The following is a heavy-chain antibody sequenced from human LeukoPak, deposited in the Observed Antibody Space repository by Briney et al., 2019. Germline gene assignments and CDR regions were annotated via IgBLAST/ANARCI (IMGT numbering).Heavy chain of an antibody. CDR2: IYTSGST. CDR3: ARDSYYDILTGYEIFDY. Sequence: SETLSLTCTVSGGSLSSYYWSWLRQPAGKGLEWIGRIYTSGSTNYNPSLTSRVTMSVDTSKNQCSLKLSSVTAADTAVYYCARDSYYDILTGYEIFDYWGQGTLVTVSS. J-gene: IGHJ4*02. CDR1: GGSLSSYY. D-gene: IGHD3-9*01. V-gene: IGHV4-4*07.